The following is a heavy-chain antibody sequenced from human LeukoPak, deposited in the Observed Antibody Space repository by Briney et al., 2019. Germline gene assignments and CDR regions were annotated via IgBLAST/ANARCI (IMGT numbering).Heavy chain of an antibody. V-gene: IGHV4-34*01. CDR3: ARGRDGYNSAFDY. CDR1: GGSFSGYY. J-gene: IGHJ4*02. CDR2: INHSGST. D-gene: IGHD5-24*01. Sequence: PSETLSLTCAVYGGSFSGYYWSWIRQPPGKGLEWIGEINHSGSTNYNPSLKSRVTISVDTSKNQFSLKLSSVTAADTAVYYCARGRDGYNSAFDYWGQGTLVIVSS.